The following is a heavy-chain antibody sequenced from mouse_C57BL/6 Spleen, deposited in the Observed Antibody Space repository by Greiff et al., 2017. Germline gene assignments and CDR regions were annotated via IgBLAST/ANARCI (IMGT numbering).Heavy chain of an antibody. CDR3: TTSPITTVVAPDY. Sequence: VQLQQSGAELVRPGASVKLSCTASGFNIKDDYMHWVKQRPEQGLEWIGWIDPENGDTEYASKFQGKATITADTSSNTAYLQLSSLTSEDTAVYYCTTSPITTVVAPDYWGQGTTLTVSS. CDR2: IDPENGDT. J-gene: IGHJ2*01. V-gene: IGHV14-4*01. D-gene: IGHD1-1*01. CDR1: GFNIKDDY.